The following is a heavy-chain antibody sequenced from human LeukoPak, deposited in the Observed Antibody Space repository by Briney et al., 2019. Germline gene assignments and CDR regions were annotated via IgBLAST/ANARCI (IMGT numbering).Heavy chain of an antibody. J-gene: IGHJ4*02. CDR3: ARGLGRGCSGGSCYLYYFDY. CDR1: GYTFTGYY. D-gene: IGHD2-15*01. V-gene: IGHV1-2*02. Sequence: ASVKVSCKASGYTFTGYYMHWVRQAPGQGLEWMGWINPNSGGTNYAQKFQGRVTMTRNTSISTAYMELSSLRSEDTAVYYCARGLGRGCSGGSCYLYYFDYWGQGTLVTVSS. CDR2: INPNSGGT.